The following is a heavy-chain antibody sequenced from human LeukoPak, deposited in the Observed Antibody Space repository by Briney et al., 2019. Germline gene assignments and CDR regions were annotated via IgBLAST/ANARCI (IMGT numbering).Heavy chain of an antibody. V-gene: IGHV3-48*03. CDR2: ISSSGSTI. CDR3: ARDYYGSGSYYDY. D-gene: IGHD3-10*01. CDR1: GFTFSSYE. J-gene: IGHJ4*02. Sequence: GGSLRLSCAASGFTFSSYEMNWVRRAPGKGLEWVSYISSSGSTIYYADSVKGRFTISRDNAKNSLYLQMNSLRAEDTAVYYCARDYYGSGSYYDYWGQGTLVTVSS.